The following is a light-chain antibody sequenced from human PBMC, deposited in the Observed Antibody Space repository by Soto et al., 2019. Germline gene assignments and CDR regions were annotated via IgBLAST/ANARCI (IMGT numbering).Light chain of an antibody. CDR3: HHYNNWPRT. CDR2: GAS. CDR1: QSVSSN. Sequence: EIVMTQSPATLSVSPGERATLSCRASQSVSSNLGWYQQKPGQAPRLLIYGASTRATGIPGRFSGSGSGTEFTLTISSLQSEDFAVYYCHHYNNWPRTFGQGTKVEIK. V-gene: IGKV3-15*01. J-gene: IGKJ1*01.